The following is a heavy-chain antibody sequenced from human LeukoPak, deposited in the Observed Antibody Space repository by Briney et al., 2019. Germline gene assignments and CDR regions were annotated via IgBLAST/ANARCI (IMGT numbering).Heavy chain of an antibody. Sequence: AGGSLRLSCAASGFTFDDYGMSWVRQAPGKGLEWVSGINWNGGSTGYADSVKGRFTVSRDNAKNTLYLQMNSLRAEDTAVYYCAREVAAAGTITRYYYYGMDVWGQGTTVTVSS. CDR2: INWNGGST. J-gene: IGHJ6*02. D-gene: IGHD6-13*01. V-gene: IGHV3-20*04. CDR1: GFTFDDYG. CDR3: AREVAAAGTITRYYYYGMDV.